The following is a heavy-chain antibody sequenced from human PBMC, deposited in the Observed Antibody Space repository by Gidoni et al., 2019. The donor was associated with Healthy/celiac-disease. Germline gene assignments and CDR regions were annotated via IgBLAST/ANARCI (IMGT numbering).Heavy chain of an antibody. V-gene: IGHV1-18*01. CDR1: GYTFTSYG. CDR3: ARGRYDFWSGYYTLGPGIRDYYYYMDV. Sequence: QVQLVQSGAEVKKPGASVKVSCKASGYTFTSYGISWVRQAPGQGLEWMGWISAYNGNTNYAQKLQGRVTMTTDTSTSIAYMELRSLRSDDTAVYYCARGRYDFWSGYYTLGPGIRDYYYYMDVWGKGTTVTVSS. J-gene: IGHJ6*03. D-gene: IGHD3-3*01. CDR2: ISAYNGNT.